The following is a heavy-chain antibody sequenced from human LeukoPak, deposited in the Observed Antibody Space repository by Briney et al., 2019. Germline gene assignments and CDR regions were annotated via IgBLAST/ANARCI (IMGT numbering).Heavy chain of an antibody. CDR1: GGSISSYY. D-gene: IGHD5-12*01. V-gene: IGHV4-59*08. J-gene: IGHJ4*02. CDR2: IYYSGST. CDR3: ARAYGGSYFDY. Sequence: SETLSLTCTVSGGSISSYYWSWIRQPPGKGLEWIGYIYYSGSTNYNPSLKSRVTISVDTSKNQFSLKLSSVTAADTAVYYCARAYGGSYFDYWGQGTLVTVSS.